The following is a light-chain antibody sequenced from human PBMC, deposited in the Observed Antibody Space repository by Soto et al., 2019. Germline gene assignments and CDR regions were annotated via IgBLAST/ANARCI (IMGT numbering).Light chain of an antibody. CDR3: QQYGDSLLT. Sequence: ENVLTQSPGTLSLSPGERATLSCRASQSISSSYLAWYQQKPGQTPRLVIYHASSRATGIPDRFSGSGSGTDFTLTISRLEPEDFAVYYCQQYGDSLLTFGGGTKVEIK. V-gene: IGKV3-20*01. CDR1: QSISSSY. CDR2: HAS. J-gene: IGKJ4*01.